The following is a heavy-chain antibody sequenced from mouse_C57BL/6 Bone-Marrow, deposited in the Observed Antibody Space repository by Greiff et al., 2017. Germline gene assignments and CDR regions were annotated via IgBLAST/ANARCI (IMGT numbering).Heavy chain of an antibody. D-gene: IGHD1-1*01. CDR2: IDPANGNT. Sequence: EVQLQQSVAELVRPGASVKLSCTASGFNINNTYMHWVKQRPEQGLEWIGGIDPANGNTKYAPKFQGKATITADPSSNTAYMQLSSLTSEDATIYYLARSAGSPYVDYWGQGTTLTVSS. CDR3: ARSAGSPYVDY. J-gene: IGHJ2*01. CDR1: GFNINNTY. V-gene: IGHV14-3*01.